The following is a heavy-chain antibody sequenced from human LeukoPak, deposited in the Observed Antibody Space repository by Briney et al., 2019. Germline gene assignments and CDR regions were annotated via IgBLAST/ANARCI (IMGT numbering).Heavy chain of an antibody. CDR2: LCVNSGST. D-gene: IGHD4-23*01. V-gene: IGHV1-18*01. CDR1: GSTFTSYG. Sequence: ASVKLSCKASGSTFTSYGNSWGRMGPGQGLERMGWLCVNSGSTNYEQKLQGRVTMTTDTSTSTAYMELRSLRSDDTAVYYCARDPPEGEQCLASYGGNSGVWFDPWGQGTLVTVSS. CDR3: ARDPPEGEQCLASYGGNSGVWFDP. J-gene: IGHJ5*02.